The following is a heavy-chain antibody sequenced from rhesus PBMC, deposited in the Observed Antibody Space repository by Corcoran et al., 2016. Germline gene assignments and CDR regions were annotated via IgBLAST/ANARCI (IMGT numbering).Heavy chain of an antibody. CDR3: ARDLLGTAPLDY. Sequence: QVQLQESGPGVVKPSETLSLTCAVSGGSISDNFWWCWLRPPPGKGLEWIRYISGSSTRTNYNPSLKSRVTISKDTSKNQFSLKLSSGTAADTAVYYCARDLLGTAPLDYWGQGVLVTVSS. J-gene: IGHJ4*01. CDR2: ISGSSTRT. CDR1: GGSISDNFW. V-gene: IGHV4S10*01. D-gene: IGHD2-15*01.